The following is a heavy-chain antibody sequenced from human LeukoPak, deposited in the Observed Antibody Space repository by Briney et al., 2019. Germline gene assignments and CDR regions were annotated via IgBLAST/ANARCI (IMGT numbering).Heavy chain of an antibody. D-gene: IGHD2-2*02. Sequence: GGSLRLSCAASGFTFSSYAMSWVRQAPGKGLEWVSAISGSGGSTYYADSVKGRFTISRDNSKNTLYLQMNSLRAEDTAVYYCAAKGYCSSTSCYTAPMDVWGKGTTVTVSS. CDR3: AAKGYCSSTSCYTAPMDV. V-gene: IGHV3-23*01. CDR1: GFTFSSYA. CDR2: ISGSGGST. J-gene: IGHJ6*03.